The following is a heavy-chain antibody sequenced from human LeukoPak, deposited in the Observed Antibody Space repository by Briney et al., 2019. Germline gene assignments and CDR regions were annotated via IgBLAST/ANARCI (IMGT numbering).Heavy chain of an antibody. D-gene: IGHD3-22*01. J-gene: IGHJ4*02. CDR1: GDSINSGGYY. Sequence: SETLTLTCSISGDSINSGGYYWNWIRQPPGKGLEWLGYIHSGGNAYFNPSVEGRSSISLDKSRNQFFLRLTSVTAADTAVYFCARDHYDSRGDYVVEYWGQGTLVTVSS. CDR2: IHSGGNA. V-gene: IGHV4-31*03. CDR3: ARDHYDSRGDYVVEY.